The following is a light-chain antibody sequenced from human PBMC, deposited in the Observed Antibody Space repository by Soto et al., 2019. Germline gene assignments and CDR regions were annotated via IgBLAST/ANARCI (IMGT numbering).Light chain of an antibody. V-gene: IGKV1-27*01. CDR3: QKYSRVIT. CDR1: QGISNF. Sequence: DIQMTQSPSSLSASVGDRVTITCRASQGISNFLAWYQQKPGKVPKLLISAASTLQSGVPSRFSGSGSGTDFTLTITSLQPEDVATYYCQKYSRVITFGQGTLLEIK. J-gene: IGKJ5*01. CDR2: AAS.